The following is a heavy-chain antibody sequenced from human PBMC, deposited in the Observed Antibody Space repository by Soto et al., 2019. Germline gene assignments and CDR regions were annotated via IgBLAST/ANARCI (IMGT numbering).Heavy chain of an antibody. V-gene: IGHV4-39*01. Sequence: QLLLQESGPGLVKTSETLSLTCAVSGVSISSRNFHWGWIRQPPGKGLEWIGTMDYSGSTYSNPSLKSRAAISVDTSKSQFSLKLSSVTTADTSVYYCARLRVVPPAMWAFDLWGQGTLVTVSS. CDR3: ARLRVVPPAMWAFDL. J-gene: IGHJ4*02. CDR1: GVSISSRNFH. CDR2: MDYSGST. D-gene: IGHD2-2*01.